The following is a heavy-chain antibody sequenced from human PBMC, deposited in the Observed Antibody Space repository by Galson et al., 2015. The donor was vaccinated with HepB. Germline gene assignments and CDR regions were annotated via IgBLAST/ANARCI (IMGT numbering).Heavy chain of an antibody. D-gene: IGHD3-10*01. CDR2: IYSGGYT. CDR1: GFTVSSNY. V-gene: IGHV3-66*01. CDR3: ARVNGKDGSGVRDY. Sequence: SLRLSCAASGFTVSSNYMSWVRQAPGKGLEWVSVIYSGGYTYYADSVKGRFTISRDNSKNTLYLQMNSLRAEDTAVYYCARVNGKDGSGVRDYWGQGTLVTVSS. J-gene: IGHJ4*02.